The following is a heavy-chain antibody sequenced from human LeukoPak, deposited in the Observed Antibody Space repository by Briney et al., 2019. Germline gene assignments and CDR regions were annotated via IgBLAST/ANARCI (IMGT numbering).Heavy chain of an antibody. CDR3: ARDSQVDDFWSGSDYYFDY. D-gene: IGHD3-3*01. CDR1: GLTFSSSW. CDR2: INPDGNKK. V-gene: IGHV3-7*01. Sequence: GGSLRLSCAVSGLTFSSSWMDWVRQAPGKGLEWVASINPDGNKKYSADSVKGRFTISRDNAENSLYLQMNSLRAEDTAVYYCARDSQVDDFWSGSDYYFDYWGQGTLVTVSS. J-gene: IGHJ4*02.